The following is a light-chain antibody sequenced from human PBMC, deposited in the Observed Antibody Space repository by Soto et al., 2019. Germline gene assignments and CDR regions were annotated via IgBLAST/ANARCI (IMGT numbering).Light chain of an antibody. CDR2: LGS. J-gene: IGKJ2*01. CDR1: QSLLHNNGYNY. V-gene: IGKV2-28*01. CDR3: MQALQTPYT. Sequence: DLVMTQSPLSLPVTPGEPASISCKSSQSLLHNNGYNYLDWYLQKPGQSPQVLIYLGSNRASGVPDRFSGSASGTDFTLKISRVEAEDVGVYYCMQALQTPYTFGQGTKLEIK.